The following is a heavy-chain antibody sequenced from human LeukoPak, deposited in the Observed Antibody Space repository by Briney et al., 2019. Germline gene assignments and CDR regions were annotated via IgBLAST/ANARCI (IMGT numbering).Heavy chain of an antibody. Sequence: PGGSLRLSCAASGFTVSTNYMNWVRQAPGKGLEWVSVVYMGGTTYYADSVKGRFTISRDITKNTIYLQMNNLRAKDTAVYYCARGLLRDGYTYSYSFDYWGQGTLVTVSS. CDR1: GFTVSTNY. J-gene: IGHJ4*02. D-gene: IGHD5-18*01. CDR3: ARGLLRDGYTYSYSFDY. V-gene: IGHV3-66*01. CDR2: VYMGGTT.